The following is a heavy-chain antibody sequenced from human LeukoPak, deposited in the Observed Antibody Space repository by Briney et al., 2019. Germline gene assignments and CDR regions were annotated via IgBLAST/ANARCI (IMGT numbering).Heavy chain of an antibody. D-gene: IGHD1-26*01. CDR2: MSPNSGNT. J-gene: IGHJ4*02. CDR1: GYTFTSYD. CDR3: ARGQWELPYYFDY. V-gene: IGHV1-8*01. Sequence: ASVKVSCKASGYTFTSYDINWVRQATGQGLEWMGWMSPNSGNTGYAQKFQGRVTMTRNTSISTAYMELSSLRSEDTSVYYCARGQWELPYYFDYWGQGTLVTVSA.